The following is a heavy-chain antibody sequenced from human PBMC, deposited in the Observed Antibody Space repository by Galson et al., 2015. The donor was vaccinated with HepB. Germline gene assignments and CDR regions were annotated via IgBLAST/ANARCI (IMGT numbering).Heavy chain of an antibody. Sequence: QSGAEVKKPRESLRISCKGSGYSFTSYWISWVRQMPGKGLEWMGRIDPSDSYTNYSPSFQGHVTISADKSISTAYLQWSSLKASDTAMYYCARINWNYGVGGAFDIWGQGTMVTVSS. V-gene: IGHV5-10-1*01. CDR1: GYSFTSYW. CDR3: ARINWNYGVGGAFDI. CDR2: IDPSDSYT. J-gene: IGHJ3*02. D-gene: IGHD1-7*01.